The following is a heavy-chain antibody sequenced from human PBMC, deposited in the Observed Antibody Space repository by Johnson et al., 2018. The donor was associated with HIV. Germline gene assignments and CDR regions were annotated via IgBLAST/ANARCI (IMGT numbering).Heavy chain of an antibody. Sequence: VQLVESGGGLIQPGGSLRLSCAASGFTVSSNYMSWVRQAPGKGLEWVSVIYSGGSTYYADSVKGRFTISRDNAKNSLYLQMNSLRAEATAGYYFARVGPIRRAIDAFDIWGQGTMVTVSS. CDR1: GFTVSSNY. CDR2: IYSGGST. J-gene: IGHJ3*02. V-gene: IGHV3-53*01. D-gene: IGHD3-16*01. CDR3: ARVGPIRRAIDAFDI.